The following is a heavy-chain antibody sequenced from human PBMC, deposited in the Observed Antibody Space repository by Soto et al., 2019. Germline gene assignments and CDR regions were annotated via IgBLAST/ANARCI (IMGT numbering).Heavy chain of an antibody. Sequence: QLQLQESGSGLVKPSQTLSLTCAVSGGSISSGGYSWSWIRQPPGKGLEWIGYIYHSGSTYYNPPLQSRVTLTVDRSKNQFSLKLSSVTAADTAVYYCARAHYGDYGYGMDVWGQGTTVTVSS. CDR1: GGSISSGGYS. J-gene: IGHJ6*02. CDR2: IYHSGST. CDR3: ARAHYGDYGYGMDV. D-gene: IGHD4-17*01. V-gene: IGHV4-30-2*01.